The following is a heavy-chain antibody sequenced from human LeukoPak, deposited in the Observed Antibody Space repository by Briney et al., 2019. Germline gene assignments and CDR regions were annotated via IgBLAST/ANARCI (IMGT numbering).Heavy chain of an antibody. CDR2: IYTGGTI. D-gene: IGHD5-12*01. J-gene: IGHJ3*02. V-gene: IGHV3-66*01. CDR1: GGSISSSSYY. CDR3: ARAVDIVATTPFDI. Sequence: ETLSLTCTVSGGSISSSSYYWGWIRQPPGKGLEWVSVIYTGGTIYYADSVKGRFTISRDNSKNTVYLDMSSLRAEDTAVYYCARAVDIVATTPFDIWGQGTMVTVSS.